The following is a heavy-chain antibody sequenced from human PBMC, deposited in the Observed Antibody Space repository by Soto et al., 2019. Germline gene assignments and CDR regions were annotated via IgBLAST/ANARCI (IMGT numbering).Heavy chain of an antibody. V-gene: IGHV3-23*01. D-gene: IGHD4-17*01. Sequence: EVQLLESGGGLVQPGGSLRLSCAASGFTFSSYAMSWVRQAPGKGLEWVSAISGSGGSTYYADSEKGRFTISRDNSKNTLYLQMNSLRAEDTAVYYCAKDPSSTVTTFDYWGQGTLVTVSS. CDR3: AKDPSSTVTTFDY. CDR2: ISGSGGST. J-gene: IGHJ4*02. CDR1: GFTFSSYA.